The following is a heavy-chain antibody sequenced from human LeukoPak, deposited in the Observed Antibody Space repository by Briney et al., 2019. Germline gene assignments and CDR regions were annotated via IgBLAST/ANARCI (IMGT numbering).Heavy chain of an antibody. Sequence: GGSLRLSCVPSGFTFSSYWMNWVRQAPGKGLEWVAIIKPDGSEKYYVDSVKGRFTISRDNAKNSLYLQMNSLRAEDTAVYFCASYRYSGSCYIYWGQGTLVTVSS. D-gene: IGHD6-13*01. CDR1: GFTFSSYW. CDR3: ASYRYSGSCYIY. CDR2: IKPDGSEK. J-gene: IGHJ4*02. V-gene: IGHV3-7*01.